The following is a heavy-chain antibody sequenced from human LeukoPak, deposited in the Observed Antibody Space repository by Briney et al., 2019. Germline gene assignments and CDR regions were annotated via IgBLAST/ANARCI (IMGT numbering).Heavy chain of an antibody. V-gene: IGHV1-18*01. CDR2: ISAHNGNT. CDR3: ARDYYDSSGYAEYFQH. J-gene: IGHJ1*01. D-gene: IGHD3-22*01. Sequence: ASVTVSCKASGYTFTNYGISWARQAPGQGLEWMGWISAHNGNTNYAQKLQGRVTMTTDTSTSTAYMELRSLRSDDTAVYYCARDYYDSSGYAEYFQHWGQGTLVTVSS. CDR1: GYTFTNYG.